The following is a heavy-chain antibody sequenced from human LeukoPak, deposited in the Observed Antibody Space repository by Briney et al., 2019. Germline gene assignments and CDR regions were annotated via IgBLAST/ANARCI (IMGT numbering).Heavy chain of an antibody. D-gene: IGHD3-10*01. CDR1: GFTFSSYT. J-gene: IGHJ4*02. Sequence: GGSLRLSCAASGFTFSSYTMNWVRQAPGKGLEWVSSISSTSTYIYYADGVKGRFTISRDNAKNSLYLQMSRLRADDTALYYCARDYYGSGSYYNEGFDYWGQGTLVTVSS. CDR3: ARDYYGSGSYYNEGFDY. V-gene: IGHV3-21*01. CDR2: ISSTSTYI.